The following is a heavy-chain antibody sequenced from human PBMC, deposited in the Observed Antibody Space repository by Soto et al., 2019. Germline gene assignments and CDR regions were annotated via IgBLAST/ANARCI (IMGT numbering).Heavy chain of an antibody. CDR1: GGSISSSSSS. V-gene: IGHV4-39*01. D-gene: IGHD2-2*01. J-gene: IGHJ6*03. CDR2: ISYSGST. CDR3: ARTYVTDVVVVPASKDYMDV. Sequence: QLQLQESGPGLVKPSETLSLTCTVSGGSISSSSSSWGWIRQPPGKRLEWLGIISYSGSTYYSPSLKSRATISVDASKNLFSLKLSSVTAADTAVYYCARTYVTDVVVVPASKDYMDVWGKGTTVTVSS.